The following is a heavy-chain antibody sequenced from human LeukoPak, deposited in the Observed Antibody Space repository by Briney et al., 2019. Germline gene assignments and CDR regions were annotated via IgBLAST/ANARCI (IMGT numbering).Heavy chain of an antibody. J-gene: IGHJ3*02. CDR1: GGSISGYY. D-gene: IGHD2-2*01. CDR2: MYTSETT. CDR3: ARGRYCSSTMCLGGDAFDI. Sequence: PSETLSLTCTVSGGSISGYYWSWIRQPPGRGLEWIGRMYTSETTNYNPSLKSRVTMSVDTSKNQFSLELTSVTAADTAVYYCARGRYCSSTMCLGGDAFDIWGQGTMVSVSS. V-gene: IGHV4-4*07.